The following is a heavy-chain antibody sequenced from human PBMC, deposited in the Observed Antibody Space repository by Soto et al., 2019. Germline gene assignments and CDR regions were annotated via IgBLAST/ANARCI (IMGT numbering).Heavy chain of an antibody. CDR2: INPYTGST. CDR3: ARDPIGGGAPYYCDY. Sequence: QVQLVQSGAEVKKPGASVKVSCKASGYTFTDYYMHWVRQAPGQGLEWLGWINPYTGSTNYAHKFQDRVTLTRDTSTSTAYLDLSRLTSDDTAVYYCARDPIGGGAPYYCDYWGQGTLVTASS. J-gene: IGHJ4*02. D-gene: IGHD3-16*01. V-gene: IGHV1-2*02. CDR1: GYTFTDYY.